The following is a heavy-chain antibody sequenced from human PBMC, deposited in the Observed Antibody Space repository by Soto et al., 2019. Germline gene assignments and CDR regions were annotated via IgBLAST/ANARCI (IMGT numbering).Heavy chain of an antibody. CDR1: GYTFTGYY. CDR3: ARGTRYCSGGSCYPTASDYYGMDV. J-gene: IGHJ6*02. Sequence: ASVKVSCKASGYTFTGYYMHWVRQAPGQGLEWMGGIIPIFGTANYAQKFQGRVTITADESTSTAYMELSSLRSEDTAVYYCARGTRYCSGGSCYPTASDYYGMDVWGQGTTVTVSS. CDR2: IIPIFGTA. V-gene: IGHV1-69*13. D-gene: IGHD2-15*01.